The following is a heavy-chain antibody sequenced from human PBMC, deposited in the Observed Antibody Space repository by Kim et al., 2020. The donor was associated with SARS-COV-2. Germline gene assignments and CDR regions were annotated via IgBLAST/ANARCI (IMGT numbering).Heavy chain of an antibody. CDR2: ISSGGSKT. J-gene: IGHJ2*01. D-gene: IGHD5-12*01. CDR3: VTGLYDLTELDWYFDL. Sequence: GGSLRLSCAASGFTFSSYCLNWVRQAPGKGLEWVSSISSGGSKTWYADSVKGRFTISRDNDKNSLYLQMNSLGAEDTGVYSCVTGLYDLTELDWYFDLWGRGTLVTVSS. CDR1: GFTFSSYC. V-gene: IGHV3-21*01.